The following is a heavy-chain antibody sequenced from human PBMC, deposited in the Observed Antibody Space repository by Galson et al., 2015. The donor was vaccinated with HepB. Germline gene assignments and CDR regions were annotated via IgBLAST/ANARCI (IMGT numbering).Heavy chain of an antibody. V-gene: IGHV5-51*03. J-gene: IGHJ4*02. Sequence: QSGAEVKKPGESLKISCKGSGYSFSSNWIGWVRQMSGKGLEWMGIIYPGDSDTRYSPSFQGQATISVDKTINTAYLQWSSLKASDTAMYYCVKVNRDGYYYFDYWGQGTLVTVSS. CDR3: VKVNRDGYYYFDY. CDR2: IYPGDSDT. CDR1: GYSFSSNW. D-gene: IGHD5-24*01.